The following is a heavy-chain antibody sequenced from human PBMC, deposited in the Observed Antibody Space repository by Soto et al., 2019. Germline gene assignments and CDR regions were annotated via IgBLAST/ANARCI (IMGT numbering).Heavy chain of an antibody. CDR1: GGSLSGFY. CDR3: ARGRRIWFGELSSPLYYNYMDV. V-gene: IGHV4-34*01. Sequence: SETLSLTCAVNGGSLSGFYWSWIRQPPGKGLEWIGEINHRGSTTYTPSLESRVSISMETSKNQFSLRLNSLTAADTAVYFCARGRRIWFGELSSPLYYNYMDVWGRGTTVTVSS. D-gene: IGHD3-10*01. J-gene: IGHJ6*03. CDR2: INHRGST.